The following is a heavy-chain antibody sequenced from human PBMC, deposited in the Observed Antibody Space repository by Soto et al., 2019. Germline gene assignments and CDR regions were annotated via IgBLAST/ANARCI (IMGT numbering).Heavy chain of an antibody. V-gene: IGHV3-23*01. CDR2: ISGSGGST. D-gene: IGHD6-19*01. CDR1: GFTFSSYA. Sequence: PGGSLRLSCAASGFTFSSYAMSWVRQAPGKGLEWVSAISGSGGSTYYADSVKGRFTISRDNSKNTLYLQMNSLRAEDTAVYYCAKGPKLVAGTVWIFDYWGQGTLVTVSS. J-gene: IGHJ4*02. CDR3: AKGPKLVAGTVWIFDY.